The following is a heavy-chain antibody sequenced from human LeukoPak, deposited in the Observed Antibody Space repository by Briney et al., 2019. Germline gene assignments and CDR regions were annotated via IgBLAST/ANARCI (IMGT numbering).Heavy chain of an antibody. Sequence: SVKVSCKASGGTFSSYAISWVRQAPGQGLEWMGGIIPIFGTANYAQKFRGRVTITADESTSTAYMELSSLRSEDTAVYYCASAIAAAGTPPGYYYMDVWGKGTTVTVSS. D-gene: IGHD6-13*01. J-gene: IGHJ6*03. V-gene: IGHV1-69*13. CDR2: IIPIFGTA. CDR1: GGTFSSYA. CDR3: ASAIAAAGTPPGYYYMDV.